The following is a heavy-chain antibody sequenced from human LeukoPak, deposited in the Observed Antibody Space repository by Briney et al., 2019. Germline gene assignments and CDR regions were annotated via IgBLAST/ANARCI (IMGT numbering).Heavy chain of an antibody. CDR3: ARGFWSGYYYWDY. Sequence: PSETLSLTCTVSGGSISSYYWSWIRQPPGKGLEWIGYIYYSGSTNYNPSLKSRVTISVDTSKNQFSLKLSSVTAADTAMYYCARGFWSGYYYWDYWGQGTPVTVSS. J-gene: IGHJ4*02. V-gene: IGHV4-59*01. CDR2: IYYSGST. D-gene: IGHD3-3*01. CDR1: GGSISSYY.